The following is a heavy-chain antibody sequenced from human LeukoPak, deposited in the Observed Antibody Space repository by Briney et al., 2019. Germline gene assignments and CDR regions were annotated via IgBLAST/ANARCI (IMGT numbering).Heavy chain of an antibody. CDR1: GGSFSGYY. CDR3: ARGRHFTYYYDSSGYSANYYMDV. Sequence: SETLSLTCAVYGGSFSGYYWSWIRQPPGKGLEWIGEINHSGSTNYNPSLKSRVTISVDTSKNQFSLKLSSVTAADTALYYCARGRHFTYYYDSSGYSANYYMDVWGKGTTVTVSS. CDR2: INHSGST. J-gene: IGHJ6*03. D-gene: IGHD3-22*01. V-gene: IGHV4-34*01.